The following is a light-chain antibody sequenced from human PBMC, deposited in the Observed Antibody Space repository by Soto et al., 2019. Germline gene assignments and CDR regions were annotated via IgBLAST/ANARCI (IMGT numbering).Light chain of an antibody. CDR1: RTVGNN. CDR3: QQYNNWPPYRT. V-gene: IGKV3-15*01. CDR2: GAS. Sequence: EIVMTQSPATLSVSPGERATLSGRASRTVGNNLGWYQQKLGQAPRLLNYGASTRATGIPARFSCSGSGTEFTLTISSLRSEDFAIYFCQQYNNWPPYRTFGQGTKVEIK. J-gene: IGKJ1*01.